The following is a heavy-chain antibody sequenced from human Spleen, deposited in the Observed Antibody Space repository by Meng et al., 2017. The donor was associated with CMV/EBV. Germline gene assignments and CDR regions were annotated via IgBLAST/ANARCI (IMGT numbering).Heavy chain of an antibody. CDR3: ARAPYCTNGVCAKYNWFDP. CDR1: GGSFSGYY. D-gene: IGHD2-8*01. Sequence: SETLSLTCAVYGGSFSGYYWSWIRQPPGKGLEWIGEINHSGSTNYNPSLKSRVTISFDTSKSQFSLKLSSVTAADTAVYYCARAPYCTNGVCAKYNWFDPWGQGTLVTVSS. CDR2: INHSGST. V-gene: IGHV4-34*01. J-gene: IGHJ5*02.